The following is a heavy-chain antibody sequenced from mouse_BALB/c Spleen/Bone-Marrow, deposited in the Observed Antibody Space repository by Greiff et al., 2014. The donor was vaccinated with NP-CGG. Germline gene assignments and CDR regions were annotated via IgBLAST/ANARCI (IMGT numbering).Heavy chain of an antibody. CDR2: INPYNGGT. D-gene: IGHD2-10*02. J-gene: IGHJ3*01. CDR1: GYSFTGYY. V-gene: IGHV1S30*01. Sequence: VQLQQSGPELVKPGPSVKISCKASGYSFTGYYMHWVKQSHGKSLEWIGEINPYNGGTSYNLKFKGKATLTVDTSSSTAFMELHSLTSEDSLVYYCARQLYGNYAYWGQGTLVTVSA. CDR3: ARQLYGNYAY.